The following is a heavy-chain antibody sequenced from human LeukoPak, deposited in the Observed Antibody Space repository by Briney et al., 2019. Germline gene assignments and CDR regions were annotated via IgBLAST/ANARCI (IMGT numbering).Heavy chain of an antibody. Sequence: SETLSFTCAVYGGSFSGYYWSWVRQPPGKGLEWIGEINHSGSTNYNPSLTSRVTISVDTSKNRFSLKLSSVTAADTAVYYCARGITYFDYWGQGTLVTVSS. CDR1: GGSFSGYY. CDR2: INHSGST. CDR3: ARGITYFDY. V-gene: IGHV4-34*01. J-gene: IGHJ4*02.